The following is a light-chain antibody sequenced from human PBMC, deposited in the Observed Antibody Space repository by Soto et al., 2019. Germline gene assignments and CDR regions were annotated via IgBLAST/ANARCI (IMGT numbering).Light chain of an antibody. CDR2: EVT. Sequence: QSALTQPPSASGFPGQSVTISCTGTSSDVGYYDYVYWYQQHPGKSPKLVIYEVTKRPSGVPDRVSASKSGNTASLTVSGLRAEDEADYYCSSYAGSNNFVFGSGTQVTVL. CDR3: SSYAGSNNFV. V-gene: IGLV2-8*01. J-gene: IGLJ1*01. CDR1: SSDVGYYDY.